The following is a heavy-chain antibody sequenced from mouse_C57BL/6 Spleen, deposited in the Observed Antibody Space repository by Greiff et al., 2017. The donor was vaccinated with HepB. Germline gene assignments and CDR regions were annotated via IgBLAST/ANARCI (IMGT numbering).Heavy chain of an antibody. D-gene: IGHD2-10*02. V-gene: IGHV1-18*01. CDR2: INPNNGGT. CDR1: GYTFTDYN. CDR3: AMAGYGNRVAY. J-gene: IGHJ3*01. Sequence: EVQLQQSGPELVKPGASVKIPCKASGYTFTDYNMDWVKQSHGKSLEWIGDINPNNGGTIYNQKFKGKATLTVDKSSSTAYMELRSRTSEDTAVYFCAMAGYGNRVAYWGQGTLLTVSA.